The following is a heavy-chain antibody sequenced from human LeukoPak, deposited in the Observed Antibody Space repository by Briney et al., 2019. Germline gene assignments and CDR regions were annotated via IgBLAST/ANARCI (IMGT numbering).Heavy chain of an antibody. V-gene: IGHV3-48*01. Sequence: PGGSLRLSCTVSGFTVSSNSMSWVRQAPGKGLEWVSYISSSSSTIYYADSVKGRFTISRDNAKNSLYLQMNSLRAEDTAVYYCARGPPEAYCGGDCLPWFDPWGQGTLVTVSS. CDR3: ARGPPEAYCGGDCLPWFDP. D-gene: IGHD2-21*02. CDR1: GFTVSSNS. J-gene: IGHJ5*02. CDR2: ISSSSSTI.